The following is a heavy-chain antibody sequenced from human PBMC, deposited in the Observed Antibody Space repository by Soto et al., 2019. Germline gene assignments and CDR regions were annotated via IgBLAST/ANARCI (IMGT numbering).Heavy chain of an antibody. Sequence: EVQLLESGGGLVQPGGSLRLSCAASEFIFSEYAMTWVRQAPGTGLEWVSVIGGAGSNIHYADSVEGRFTVSRDDSKNTLDLRRDSLRVEDTAVDYGAKDFVSRNGAYDPCDIWGPGTKGTVSS. CDR3: AKDFVSRNGAYDPCDI. CDR2: IGGAGSNI. V-gene: IGHV3-23*01. CDR1: EFIFSEYA. J-gene: IGHJ3*02. D-gene: IGHD2-8*01.